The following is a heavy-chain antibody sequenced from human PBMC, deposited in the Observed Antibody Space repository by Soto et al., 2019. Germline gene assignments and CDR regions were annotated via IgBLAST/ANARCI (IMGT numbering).Heavy chain of an antibody. CDR3: ARGVGSGSYYHQYNWFDP. V-gene: IGHV1-18*01. J-gene: IGHJ5*02. CDR1: GYTFPNHG. Sequence: QVQLVQSGGEVKKPGASVKVSCKASGYTFPNHGISWVRQAPGQGLEWMGWINVYNGNTKYAQKVQGRVTMTTDTSTSTAYMELRSLRSDDTAVYYCARGVGSGSYYHQYNWFDPWGQGTLVTVSS. CDR2: INVYNGNT. D-gene: IGHD3-10*01.